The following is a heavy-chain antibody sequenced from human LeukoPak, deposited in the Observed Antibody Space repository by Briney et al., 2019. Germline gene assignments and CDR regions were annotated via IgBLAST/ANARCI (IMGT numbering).Heavy chain of an antibody. V-gene: IGHV3-30*02. Sequence: GGSLRLSCAASGFTFSSYAMSWVRQAPGKGLEWVAFILYDGTNKYEDPVKGRFTISRDNSENTVYLQMNSLRVEDTAVYYCAKDNYWLDPWGQGTLVTVSS. J-gene: IGHJ5*02. CDR3: AKDNYWLDP. CDR2: ILYDGTN. CDR1: GFTFSSYA.